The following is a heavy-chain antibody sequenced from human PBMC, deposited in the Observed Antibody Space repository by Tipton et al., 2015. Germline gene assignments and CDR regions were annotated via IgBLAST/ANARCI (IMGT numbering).Heavy chain of an antibody. Sequence: TLSLTCAVSAYSISSDYYWGWIRQPPGKGLEWIGYIYYIGSTNYNPSLKGRLTMSIDTSKNQFSLNLSSVTAADTAGYYCARRGCSGDDCNHEAFDIWGQGTMVTVSS. CDR3: ARRGCSGDDCNHEAFDI. D-gene: IGHD2-21*01. CDR1: AYSISSDYY. V-gene: IGHV4-61*01. J-gene: IGHJ3*02. CDR2: IYYIGST.